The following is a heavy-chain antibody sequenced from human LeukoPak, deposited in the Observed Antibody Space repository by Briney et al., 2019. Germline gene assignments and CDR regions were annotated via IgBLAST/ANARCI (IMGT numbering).Heavy chain of an antibody. D-gene: IGHD3-22*01. V-gene: IGHV4-39*07. J-gene: IGHJ6*03. CDR2: IFYTGST. CDR3: ARGRYYYDSSGYRWYDYYYYMDV. Sequence: PSETLSLTCTVSSGSISTSNYYWGWVRQPPGKALEWIGNIFYTGSTYYSPSLKSRVTISLDTSRNQFSLKLSSVTAADTAVYYCARGRYYYDSSGYRWYDYYYYMDVWGKGTTVTVSS. CDR1: SGSISTSNYY.